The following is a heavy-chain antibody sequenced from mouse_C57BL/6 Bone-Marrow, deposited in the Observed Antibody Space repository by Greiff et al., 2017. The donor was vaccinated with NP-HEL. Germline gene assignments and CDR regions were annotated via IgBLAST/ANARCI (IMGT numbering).Heavy chain of an antibody. Sequence: EVQLVESGGGLVQPGGSLSLSCAASGFTFTDYYMSWARQPPGKALEWLGFIRNKANGYTTEYSASVKGRFTISRDNSQSILYLQMNALRAEDSATYYCARYPYYSNSYYFDYWGQGTTLTVSS. CDR3: ARYPYYSNSYYFDY. D-gene: IGHD2-5*01. V-gene: IGHV7-3*01. CDR1: GFTFTDYY. J-gene: IGHJ2*01. CDR2: IRNKANGYTT.